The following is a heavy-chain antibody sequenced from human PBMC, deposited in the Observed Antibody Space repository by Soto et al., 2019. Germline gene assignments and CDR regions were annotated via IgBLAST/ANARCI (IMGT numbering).Heavy chain of an antibody. D-gene: IGHD2-8*01. CDR2: ISGSDGST. CDR1: GFTFSSYA. Sequence: EVQMLESGGGLVQPGGSLRLSCAASGFTFSSYAMSWVRQAPGKGLEWVSAISGSDGSTFYADSVKGRFTISRDDSKSPLYLQMNSLRAEDTAVYYCAKGPGMYSDFDCWGQGTRVTVSS. V-gene: IGHV3-23*01. J-gene: IGHJ4*02. CDR3: AKGPGMYSDFDC.